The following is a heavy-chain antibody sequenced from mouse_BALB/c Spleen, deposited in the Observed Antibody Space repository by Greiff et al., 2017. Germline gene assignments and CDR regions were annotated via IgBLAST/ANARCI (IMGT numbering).Heavy chain of an antibody. CDR1: GYNFTSYW. CDR2: IYPGSGST. J-gene: IGHJ4*01. CDR3: ASYGWGYAMDY. Sequence: QVQLQQPGAELVKPGTSVKLSCKASGYNFTSYWINWVKLRPGQGLEWIGDIYPGSGSTNYNEKFKSKATLTVDTSSSTAYMQLSSLASEDSALYYCASYGWGYAMDYWGQGTSVTVSS. D-gene: IGHD2-2*01. V-gene: IGHV1-55*01.